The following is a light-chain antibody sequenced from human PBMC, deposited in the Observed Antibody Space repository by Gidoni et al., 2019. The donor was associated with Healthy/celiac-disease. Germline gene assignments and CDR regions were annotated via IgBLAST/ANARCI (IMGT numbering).Light chain of an antibody. CDR1: QSISSW. J-gene: IGKJ1*01. CDR2: KAS. CDR3: QQYNSYSQTWT. Sequence: DIQMTQSPSTRSASGGDRVTITCRASQSISSWLAWYQQKPGKAPKLLIYKASSLESGVPSRFSGSGSGTEFTLTISSLQPDDFATYYCQQYNSYSQTWTFGQGTKVEIK. V-gene: IGKV1-5*03.